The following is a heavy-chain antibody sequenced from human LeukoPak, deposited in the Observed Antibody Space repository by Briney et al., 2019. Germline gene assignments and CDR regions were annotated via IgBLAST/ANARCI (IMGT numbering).Heavy chain of an antibody. D-gene: IGHD2-21*02. V-gene: IGHV3-30*04. CDR2: ISYDGSNK. J-gene: IGHJ4*02. CDR1: GFTFSSYA. Sequence: GRSLRLSCAASGFTFSSYAMHWVRQAPGKGLEWVAVISYDGSNKYYADSVKGRFTISRDNSKNTLYLQMNSLRAEDTAVYYCARDRDGHYFDYWGQGTLVTVS. CDR3: ARDRDGHYFDY.